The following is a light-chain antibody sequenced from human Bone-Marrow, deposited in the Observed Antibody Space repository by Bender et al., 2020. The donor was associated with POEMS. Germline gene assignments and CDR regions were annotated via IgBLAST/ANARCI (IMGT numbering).Light chain of an antibody. CDR3: QAWDTYSVI. CDR2: QDT. CDR1: DLGDKY. V-gene: IGLV3-1*01. Sequence: SYEVTQPPSVSVSPGQTASITCSGDDLGDKYVVWYQQKPGQSPVLVIYQDTKRPSGIPERFSGSNSGNTATLTISGTQAMGEADYYCQAWDTYSVIFGGGTKLTVL. J-gene: IGLJ2*01.